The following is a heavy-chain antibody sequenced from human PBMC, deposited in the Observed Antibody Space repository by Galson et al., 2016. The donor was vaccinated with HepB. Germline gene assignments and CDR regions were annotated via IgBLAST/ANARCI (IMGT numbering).Heavy chain of an antibody. CDR1: GDSLSAYY. CDR3: ARSPVLRVLDY. D-gene: IGHD3-3*01. CDR2: INHSGRT. J-gene: IGHJ4*02. V-gene: IGHV4-34*01. Sequence: ETLSLPCAVYGDSLSAYYWHWIRKPPGKGLEWIGEINHSGRTNYNPSLKSRVTMSVDTSKSQFSLNLNSVTAADTAVYYCARSPVLRVLDYWGQGTLVTASS.